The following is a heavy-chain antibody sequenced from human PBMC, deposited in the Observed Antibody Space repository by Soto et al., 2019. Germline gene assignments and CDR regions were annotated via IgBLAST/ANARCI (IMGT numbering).Heavy chain of an antibody. Sequence: QVQLVQSGAEVKKPGSSVKVSCKASGGTFSSYAISWVRQAPGQGLEWMGWIIPIFGTANYAQKFQGRVTMNADDSKRTAYMARSSLRSEVMAVYYCAIDYYVSSCYSPHLDYSDYWGQGTLVTVSS. CDR3: AIDYYVSSCYSPHLDYSDY. D-gene: IGHD3-22*01. J-gene: IGHJ4*02. V-gene: IGHV1-69*12. CDR2: IIPIFGTA. CDR1: GGTFSSYA.